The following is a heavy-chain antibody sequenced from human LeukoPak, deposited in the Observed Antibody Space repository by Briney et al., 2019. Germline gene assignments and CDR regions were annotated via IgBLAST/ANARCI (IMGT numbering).Heavy chain of an antibody. J-gene: IGHJ6*03. D-gene: IGHD1-14*01. CDR1: GFTFDDYG. Sequence: GGSLRLSCAASGFTFDDYGMSWVRQAPGKGLEWVSGINWNGGSTGYADSVKGRFTISRDNAKNSLYLQMNSLRAEDTAVYYCARGHRDYYYYMDVWGKGTTVTISS. CDR3: ARGHRDYYYYMDV. CDR2: INWNGGST. V-gene: IGHV3-20*04.